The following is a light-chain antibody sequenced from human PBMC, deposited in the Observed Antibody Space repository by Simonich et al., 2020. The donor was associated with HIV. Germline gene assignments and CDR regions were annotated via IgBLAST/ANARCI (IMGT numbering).Light chain of an antibody. J-gene: IGLJ3*02. V-gene: IGLV3-10*01. Sequence: SYEVTQPPSVSVSPGQTARITCSGDALPEQYAYCYQQKSGQAPLLVIYEDSKRPSGIPERFSGSSSGTMATLTISGAQVEDEADYYCYSTDNSGSHLGVFGGGTKLTVL. CDR3: YSTDNSGSHLGV. CDR1: ALPEQY. CDR2: EDS.